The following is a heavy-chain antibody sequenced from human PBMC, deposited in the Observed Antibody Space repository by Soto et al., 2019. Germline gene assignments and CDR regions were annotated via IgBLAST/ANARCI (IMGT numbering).Heavy chain of an antibody. J-gene: IGHJ4*02. Sequence: RWIRKPRGKGLEWIGYIYYSGSTYYNPSLKSRVTISVDTSKNQFSLKLSSVTAADTAVYYCARAWAFPGIAAPSPFDYWGQGTLVTVSS. D-gene: IGHD6-13*01. CDR3: ARAWAFPGIAAPSPFDY. CDR2: IYYSGST. V-gene: IGHV4-30-4*01.